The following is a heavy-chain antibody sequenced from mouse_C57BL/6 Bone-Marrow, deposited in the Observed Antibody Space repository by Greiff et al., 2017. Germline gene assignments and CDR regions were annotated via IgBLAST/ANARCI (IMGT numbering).Heavy chain of an antibody. CDR3: ARHERYYDYEGYFDY. J-gene: IGHJ2*01. V-gene: IGHV1-62-2*01. CDR1: GYIFTEYT. Sequence: VQLQQSGAELVKPGASVKLSCKASGYIFTEYTIHWVKQRSGQGLGWIGWFYPGSGSIKYNERFKDKATLTADKSSNTVYMELSRLTSEDSAVYFCARHERYYDYEGYFDYWGQGTTLTVSS. D-gene: IGHD2-4*01. CDR2: FYPGSGSI.